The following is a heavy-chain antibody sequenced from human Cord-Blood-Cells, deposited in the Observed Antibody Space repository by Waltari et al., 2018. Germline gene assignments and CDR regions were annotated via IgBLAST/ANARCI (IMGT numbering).Heavy chain of an antibody. CDR3: ARRSIAAAYYGMDV. CDR2: IYPGDSDT. CDR1: GQSLTIYW. Sequence: EVQLVQSGAEVKKTGESPKISCTGSGQSLTIYWNGWVREMLGKGLEWIGIIYPGDSDTRYSPSFQGQVTISADKYISTAYLQWSSLKASDTAMYYCARRSIAAAYYGMDVWGQGTTVTVSS. J-gene: IGHJ6*02. V-gene: IGHV5-51*01. D-gene: IGHD6-13*01.